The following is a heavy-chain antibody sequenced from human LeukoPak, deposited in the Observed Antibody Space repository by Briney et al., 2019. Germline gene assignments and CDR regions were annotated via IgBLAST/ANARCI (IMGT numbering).Heavy chain of an antibody. J-gene: IGHJ1*01. Sequence: SVKVSCKASGGTFSSYAISWVRQAPGQGLEWMGGIIPIFGTANYAQKFQGRVTITTDESTSTAYMELSSLRSEDTAVYYFARDTKYSGSYYNYFHHWGQGTLVTVSS. D-gene: IGHD1-26*01. V-gene: IGHV1-69*05. CDR1: GGTFSSYA. CDR3: ARDTKYSGSYYNYFHH. CDR2: IIPIFGTA.